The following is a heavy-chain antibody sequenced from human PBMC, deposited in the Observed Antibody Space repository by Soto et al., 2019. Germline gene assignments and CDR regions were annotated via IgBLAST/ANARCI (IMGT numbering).Heavy chain of an antibody. CDR1: GFSISGYW. CDR2: INSDGSTT. Sequence: EVQLVESGGGLIQPGGSLRLSCVASGFSISGYWMHWVRQAPGKGLVWVSRINSDGSTTNYADSVKGQFTLSRDNAESTVYLQMNSLRAEDTAVYYCARGIKNIYAVDVWGQGTTVTVS. J-gene: IGHJ6*02. CDR3: ARGIKNIYAVDV. D-gene: IGHD3-10*01. V-gene: IGHV3-74*01.